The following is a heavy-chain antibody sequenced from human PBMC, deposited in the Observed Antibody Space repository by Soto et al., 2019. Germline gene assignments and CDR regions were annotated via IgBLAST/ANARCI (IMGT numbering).Heavy chain of an antibody. D-gene: IGHD3-3*01. CDR2: INHSGST. V-gene: IGHV4-34*01. CDR3: ARVTYYDFWSGSYYYGMDV. CDR1: GGSFSGYY. J-gene: IGHJ6*02. Sequence: PSETLSLTCAVYGGSFSGYYWSWIRQPPGKGLEWIGEINHSGSTNYNPSLKSRVTISVDTSKNQFSLRLSSVTAADTAVYYCARVTYYDFWSGSYYYGMDVWGQGTTVTV.